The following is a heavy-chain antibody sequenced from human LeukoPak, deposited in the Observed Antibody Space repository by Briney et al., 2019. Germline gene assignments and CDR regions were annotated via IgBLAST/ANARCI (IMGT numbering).Heavy chain of an antibody. CDR3: ARNHLGLGL. V-gene: IGHV1-18*01. D-gene: IGHD3-16*01. CDR1: GYTFTTYE. Sequence: ASVKVSCKASGYTFTTYEIIWLRQAPGQGLEWMGWINTRNGNANYAHQFQGRVTMTTDTSTSTSYMELASLRFDDTAIYYCARNHLGLGLWGQGTLVTVSS. CDR2: INTRNGNA. J-gene: IGHJ4*02.